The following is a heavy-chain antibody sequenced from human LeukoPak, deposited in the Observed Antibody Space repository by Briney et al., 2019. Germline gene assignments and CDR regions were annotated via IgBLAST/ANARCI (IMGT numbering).Heavy chain of an antibody. Sequence: SVKVSCKASGGTFSSYAISWVRQAPGQGLEWMVGIIPMFGTANYAQRFQGRVTIATDESTSTAYMELSSLRSEDTAVYYCARAPPLAGPLDYWGQGTLVTVSS. CDR1: GGTFSSYA. V-gene: IGHV1-69*05. CDR2: IIPMFGTA. CDR3: ARAPPLAGPLDY. J-gene: IGHJ4*02.